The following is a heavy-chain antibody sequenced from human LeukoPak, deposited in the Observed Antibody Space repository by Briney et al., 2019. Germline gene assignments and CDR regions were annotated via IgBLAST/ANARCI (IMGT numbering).Heavy chain of an antibody. Sequence: QPGGSLRLSCAASGLTFSSYGMHWVRQAPGKGLEWVAVIWYDGSNKYYADSVKGRFTISRDNSKNTLYLQMNSLRAEDTAVYYCARPPLYSNPLVGMDVWGQGTTVTVSS. J-gene: IGHJ6*02. V-gene: IGHV3-33*08. CDR3: ARPPLYSNPLVGMDV. CDR2: IWYDGSNK. CDR1: GLTFSSYG. D-gene: IGHD4-11*01.